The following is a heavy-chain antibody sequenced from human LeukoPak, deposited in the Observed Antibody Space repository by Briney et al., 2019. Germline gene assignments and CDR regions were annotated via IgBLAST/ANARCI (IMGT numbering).Heavy chain of an antibody. Sequence: GGSLRLSCAASGLNFNNYAMSWVCQAPGKGLDWVSGINGRGSGTYSADSAKGRFRLSRDNSKNTLYRRMNSLRGQDTAGKYSVKVRASEWLDDKSPFDTWGQGPRVTVSS. V-gene: IGHV3-23*01. J-gene: IGHJ4*02. CDR3: VKVRASEWLDDKSPFDT. CDR1: GLNFNNYA. D-gene: IGHD6-19*01. CDR2: INGRGSGT.